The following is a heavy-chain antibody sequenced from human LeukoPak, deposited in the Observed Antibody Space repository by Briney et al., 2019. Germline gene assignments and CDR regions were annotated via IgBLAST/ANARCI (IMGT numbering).Heavy chain of an antibody. J-gene: IGHJ5*02. D-gene: IGHD4-17*01. CDR3: ASGRDYGDYVGWFDP. CDR1: GGSISSSSYY. CDR2: IYYSGST. Sequence: SETLSLTCTVSGGSISSSSYYWGWIRQPPGKGLEWIGSIYYSGSTYYNPSLKSRVTISVDTSKNQFSLKLSSVTAADTAVYYCASGRDYGDYVGWFDPWGQGTLVTVSS. V-gene: IGHV4-39*07.